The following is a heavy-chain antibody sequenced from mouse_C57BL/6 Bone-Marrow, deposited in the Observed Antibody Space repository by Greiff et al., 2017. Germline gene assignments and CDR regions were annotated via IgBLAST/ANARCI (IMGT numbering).Heavy chain of an antibody. CDR1: GFSLTSYG. CDR3: ASGSNSYYFDY. J-gene: IGHJ2*01. CDR2: IWGVGST. V-gene: IGHV2-6*01. D-gene: IGHD2-5*01. Sequence: QVQLKQSGPGLVAPSQSLSITCTVSGFSLTSYGVDWVRQSPGTGLEWLGVIWGVGSTNYNSALKSRLSISKDNSKSQVFLKMNSLQTDDTAMYYGASGSNSYYFDYWGQGTTLTVSS.